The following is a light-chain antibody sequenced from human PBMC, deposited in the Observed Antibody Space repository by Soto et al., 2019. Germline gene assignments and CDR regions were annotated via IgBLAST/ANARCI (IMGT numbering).Light chain of an antibody. Sequence: QPVLTQSPSAPASLGASVKLTCTLSSGHSNYAIAWHQQQPEKGPRFLMKVDSDGSHTKGDGIPDRFSGSSSGAERYLTISTLQSEDEADYYCQTWGAGIAFGGGTKVTVL. V-gene: IGLV4-69*01. CDR1: SGHSNYA. CDR3: QTWGAGIA. J-gene: IGLJ3*02. CDR2: VDSDGSH.